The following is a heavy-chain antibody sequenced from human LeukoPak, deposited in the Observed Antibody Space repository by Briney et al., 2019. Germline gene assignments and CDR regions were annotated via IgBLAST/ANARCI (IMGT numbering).Heavy chain of an antibody. J-gene: IGHJ5*02. D-gene: IGHD4-17*01. CDR2: TYHSVNT. CDR3: ARGDYGDYEGMFDP. CDR1: GYSISSGYY. Sequence: SETLSLTCTVSGYSISSGYYWGWIRQPPGKGLEWIVTTYHSVNTYYNPSLKSRVTISIDTSKNQLSLKMTSVTAADTAIYYCARGDYGDYEGMFDPWGQGTLVTVSS. V-gene: IGHV4-38-2*02.